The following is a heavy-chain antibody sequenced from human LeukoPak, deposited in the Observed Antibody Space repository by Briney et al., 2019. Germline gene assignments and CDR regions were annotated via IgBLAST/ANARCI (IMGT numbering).Heavy chain of an antibody. CDR3: AKDLHSRASCY. J-gene: IGHJ4*02. CDR1: GFTFSSYA. D-gene: IGHD3-22*01. V-gene: IGHV3-30*02. CDR2: IENDGSVE. Sequence: AGGSLRLSCAASGFTFSSYAMSWVRQAPGKGLEWMAFIENDGSVEYHADSVEGRFTISRDNSKNTLYLQMNSLRAEDTALYYCAKDLHSRASCYWGQGAQVTVSS.